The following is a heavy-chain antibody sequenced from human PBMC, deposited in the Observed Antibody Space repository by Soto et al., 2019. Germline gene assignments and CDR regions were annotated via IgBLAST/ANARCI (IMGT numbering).Heavy chain of an antibody. CDR2: IYYSGST. D-gene: IGHD3-3*01. CDR1: GGSISSSSYY. CDR3: AINFWSGYYVNYYYGMDV. Sequence: QLQLQESGPGLVKPSETLSLTCTVSGGSISSSSYYWGWIRQPPGKGLEWIGSIYYSGSTYYNPSIKSRVTISVDTSKNQFSLKLSSVTAADTAVYYCAINFWSGYYVNYYYGMDVWGQVTTVTVSS. J-gene: IGHJ6*02. V-gene: IGHV4-39*01.